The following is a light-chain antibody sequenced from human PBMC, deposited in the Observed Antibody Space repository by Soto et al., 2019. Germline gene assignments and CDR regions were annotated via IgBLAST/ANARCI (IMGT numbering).Light chain of an antibody. CDR2: DVS. J-gene: IGLJ1*01. CDR3: CSYAGYTYV. V-gene: IGLV2-11*01. CDR1: SSDVGGYNY. Sequence: QSSLTQPPSVSVSPGQSVTISCTGTSSDVGGYNYVSWYQQHPGKAPKLMIYDVSKRPSGVPDRFSGSKSGNTASLTISGLQAEDAAEYYCCSYAGYTYVFRTGTKVNVL.